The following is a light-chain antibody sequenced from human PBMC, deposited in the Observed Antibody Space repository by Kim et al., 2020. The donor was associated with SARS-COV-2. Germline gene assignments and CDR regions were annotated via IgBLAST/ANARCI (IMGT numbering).Light chain of an antibody. V-gene: IGKV1-39*01. CDR2: AAS. Sequence: DIQMTQSPSSLSASVGDRVTITCRPSQSISSNLNGYHQKPGKAPQLLIYAASSLQSGVPSRFSGSGSGTDFTLTISSLQPEDFATYFCPQSYRTPYTFGQGTKLEI. J-gene: IGKJ2*01. CDR1: QSISSN. CDR3: PQSYRTPYT.